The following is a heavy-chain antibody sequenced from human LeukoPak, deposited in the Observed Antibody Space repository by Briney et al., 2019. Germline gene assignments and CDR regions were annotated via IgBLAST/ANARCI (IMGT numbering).Heavy chain of an antibody. Sequence: SETLSLTCAVYGGSFSGYYWSWIRQPPGKGLEGIGEINHSGSTNYNPSLKSRVTISVDTSKNQFSLKLSSVTAADTAVYYCARGRDDSSGYPVTSLGYWGPGSLVTVSS. V-gene: IGHV4-34*01. CDR1: GGSFSGYY. CDR3: ARGRDDSSGYPVTSLGY. J-gene: IGHJ4*02. D-gene: IGHD3-22*01. CDR2: INHSGST.